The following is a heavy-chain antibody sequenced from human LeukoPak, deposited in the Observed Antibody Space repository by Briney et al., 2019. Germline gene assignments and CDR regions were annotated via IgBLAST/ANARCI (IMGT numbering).Heavy chain of an antibody. Sequence: GGSLRLSCAASGFTFSSYWMSWVRQAPGKGLEWVANIKQEESEKYYVDSVKGRFTISRDNARNSLYLQMNSLRAEDTAVYYCARVVPYSGSHWGLDYWGQGTLVTVSS. V-gene: IGHV3-7*01. CDR2: IKQEESEK. CDR1: GFTFSSYW. J-gene: IGHJ4*02. D-gene: IGHD1-26*01. CDR3: ARVVPYSGSHWGLDY.